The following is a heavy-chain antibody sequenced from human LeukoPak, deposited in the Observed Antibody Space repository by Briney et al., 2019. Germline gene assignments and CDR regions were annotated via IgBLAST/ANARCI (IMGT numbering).Heavy chain of an antibody. V-gene: IGHV3-11*01. Sequence: SGGSLRLSCAASGFTFSNAWMSWVRQAPGKGLEWVSYISSSGSTIYYADSVKGRFTISRDNAKNSLYLQMNSLKTEDTAVYYCTRGKGDQGWYWGQGTLVTVSS. CDR3: TRGKGDQGWY. J-gene: IGHJ4*02. CDR1: GFTFSNAW. D-gene: IGHD2-15*01. CDR2: ISSSGSTI.